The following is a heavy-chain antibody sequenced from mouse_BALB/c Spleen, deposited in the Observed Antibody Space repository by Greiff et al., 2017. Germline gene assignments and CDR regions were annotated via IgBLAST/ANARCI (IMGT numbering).Heavy chain of an antibody. CDR3: ARDPYDYDVYYFDY. CDR2: IWAGGST. J-gene: IGHJ2*01. D-gene: IGHD2-4*01. V-gene: IGHV2-9*02. Sequence: VKLVESGPGLVAPSQSLSITCTVSGFSLTSYGVHWVRQPPGKGLEWLGVIWAGGSTNYNSALMSRLSISKDNSKSQVFLKMNSLQTDDTAMYYCARDPYDYDVYYFDYWGQGTTLTVSS. CDR1: GFSLTSYG.